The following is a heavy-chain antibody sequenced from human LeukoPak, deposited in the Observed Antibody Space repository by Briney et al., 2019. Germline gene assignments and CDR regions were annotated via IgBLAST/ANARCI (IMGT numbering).Heavy chain of an antibody. Sequence: GGSLRFSCAASGFTFSSYAMSWVRQAPGKGLEWVSTFSGISTTSYADAVKGRVTISRDNSKNTLYLQMDSLRAEDTAVYYCAKLRQWQPQRYFFEYWGQGALVTVAS. J-gene: IGHJ4*02. CDR3: AKLRQWQPQRYFFEY. CDR2: FSGISTT. D-gene: IGHD6-19*01. CDR1: GFTFSSYA. V-gene: IGHV3-23*01.